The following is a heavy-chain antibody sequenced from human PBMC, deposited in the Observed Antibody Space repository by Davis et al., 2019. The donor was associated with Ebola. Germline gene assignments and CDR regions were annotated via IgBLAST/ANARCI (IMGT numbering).Heavy chain of an antibody. V-gene: IGHV3-7*03. Sequence: PGGSLRLSCAASGFTFRTYWMSWVRQAPGKGLEWVANIKEDGSETFYVDSLKGRFAISRDNAKNTLFLQINRLGAEDTAVYYCARERVTCGGGSCYYSGLDVWGQGTTVTVSS. CDR1: GFTFRTYW. J-gene: IGHJ6*02. CDR2: IKEDGSET. D-gene: IGHD2-15*01. CDR3: ARERVTCGGGSCYYSGLDV.